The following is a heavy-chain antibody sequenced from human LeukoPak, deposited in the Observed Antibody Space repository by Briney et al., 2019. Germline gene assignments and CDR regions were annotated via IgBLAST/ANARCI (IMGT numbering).Heavy chain of an antibody. D-gene: IGHD6-25*01. J-gene: IGHJ3*02. CDR1: GFTFSSYN. CDR3: ATVLTVRSGGFDAFVI. V-gene: IGHV3-21*01. Sequence: GGSLRLSCVVSGFTFSSYNMNWVRQAPGKGLEWVSSIDITGDEIYYADSVTGRFTISRDNAKNSLYLQMNSLRAEDTAVYYCATVLTVRSGGFDAFVIWGQGTMVTVSS. CDR2: IDITGDEI.